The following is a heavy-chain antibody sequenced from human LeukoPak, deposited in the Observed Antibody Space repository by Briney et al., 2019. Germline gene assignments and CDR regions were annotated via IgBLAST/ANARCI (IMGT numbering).Heavy chain of an antibody. J-gene: IGHJ6*02. Sequence: PGGSLRLSCAASGFTVSSNYMSWVRQAPGKGLEWVANIKQDGSEKYYVDSVKGRFTISRDNAKNSLYLQMNSLRAEDTAVYYCARDSGIAPAGYYHSYGMDVWGQGTTVTVSS. D-gene: IGHD6-13*01. CDR3: ARDSGIAPAGYYHSYGMDV. CDR2: IKQDGSEK. V-gene: IGHV3-7*01. CDR1: GFTVSSNY.